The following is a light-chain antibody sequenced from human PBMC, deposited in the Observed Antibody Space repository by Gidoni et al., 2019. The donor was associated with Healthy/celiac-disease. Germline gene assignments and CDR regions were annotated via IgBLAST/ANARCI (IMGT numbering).Light chain of an antibody. J-gene: IGKJ3*01. CDR3: QQSYSTPFT. Sequence: DIQMTHTPSSLSASVGDRVTITCRARQSISSYLNWYQQKPGKAPKLLIYAASSLQSGVPSRFSGSGSGTDFTLTISSLQPEDFATYYCQQSYSTPFTFGPGTKVDIK. CDR2: AAS. V-gene: IGKV1-39*01. CDR1: QSISSY.